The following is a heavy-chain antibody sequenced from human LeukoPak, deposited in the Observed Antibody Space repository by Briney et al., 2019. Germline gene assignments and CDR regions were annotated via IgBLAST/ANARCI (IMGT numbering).Heavy chain of an antibody. Sequence: PGGSLRLSCAASGFTFSSYAMSWVRQAPGKGLEWVSVIYSGGSTYYADSVKGRFTISRDNSKNTLYLQMNSLRAEDTAVYYCARPTSGVRLGMDVWGQGTTVTVSS. V-gene: IGHV3-53*01. J-gene: IGHJ6*02. D-gene: IGHD3-10*01. CDR1: GFTFSSYA. CDR3: ARPTSGVRLGMDV. CDR2: IYSGGST.